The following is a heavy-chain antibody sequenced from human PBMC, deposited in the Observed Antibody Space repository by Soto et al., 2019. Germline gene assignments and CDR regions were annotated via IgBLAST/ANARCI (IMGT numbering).Heavy chain of an antibody. CDR3: AKTPRGSGPYYYGMDV. CDR2: ISGSGGST. J-gene: IGHJ6*02. V-gene: IGHV3-23*01. Sequence: EVQLLESGGGLVQPGGSLRLSCAASGFTFSSYAMSWVRQAPGKGLEWVSSISGSGGSTYYADSVKGRFTISRDNSKNTMYLKMNSLRAEDTAVYYCAKTPRGSGPYYYGMDVWGQGTTVTVSS. CDR1: GFTFSSYA. D-gene: IGHD6-19*01.